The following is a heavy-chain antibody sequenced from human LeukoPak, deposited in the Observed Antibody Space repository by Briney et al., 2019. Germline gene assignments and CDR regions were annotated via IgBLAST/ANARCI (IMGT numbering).Heavy chain of an antibody. J-gene: IGHJ3*02. CDR3: ARHITIFGVVCAFDI. V-gene: IGHV4-31*03. CDR1: GGSISSGGYY. D-gene: IGHD3-3*01. CDR2: IYYSGST. Sequence: PSETLSLTCTVSGGSISSGGYYWSWIRQHPGKGLEWIWYIYYSGSTYYNPSLKSRVTISVDTSKNQFSLKLSSVTAADTAVYYCARHITIFGVVCAFDIWGQGTMVTVSS.